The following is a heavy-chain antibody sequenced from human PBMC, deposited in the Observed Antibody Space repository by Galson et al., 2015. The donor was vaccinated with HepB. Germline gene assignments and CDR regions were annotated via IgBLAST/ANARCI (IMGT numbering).Heavy chain of an antibody. D-gene: IGHD3-10*01. J-gene: IGHJ4*02. V-gene: IGHV3-23*01. CDR2: GSGGST. CDR3: STDTTDYYYGSGTYRADFDY. Sequence: GSGGSTYYADSVKGRFTISRDNSKNTLYLQMNSLKTEDTAVYYCSTDTTDYYYGSGTYRADFDYWGQGTLVTVSS.